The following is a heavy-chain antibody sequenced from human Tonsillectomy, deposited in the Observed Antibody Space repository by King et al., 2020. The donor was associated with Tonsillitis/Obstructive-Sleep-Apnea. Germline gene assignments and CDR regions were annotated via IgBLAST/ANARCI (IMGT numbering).Heavy chain of an antibody. J-gene: IGHJ3*02. CDR2: INHSGGT. CDR3: ARGGLQYDAFDI. Sequence: VQLQQWGAGLLKPSETLSLTCAVYGGSFSGYYWSWLRQLPGKGLEWIGEINHSGGTNYNPSLKSRVTISVDTSNSQFSLRLSSVTAADTAVYYCARGGLQYDAFDIWGQGTMVTVSS. V-gene: IGHV4-34*01. CDR1: GGSFSGYY. D-gene: IGHD4-11*01.